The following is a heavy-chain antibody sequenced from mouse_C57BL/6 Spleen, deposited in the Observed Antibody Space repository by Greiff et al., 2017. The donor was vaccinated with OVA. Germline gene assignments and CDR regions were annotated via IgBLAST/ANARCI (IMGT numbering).Heavy chain of an antibody. Sequence: EVMLVESGGGLVKPGGSLKLSCAASGFTFSDYGMHWVRQAPEKGLEWVAYISSGSSTIYYADKVKGRVTISRDNAKNTLFLQMTSLRSEDTAMYYCARPGWAEDWFAYWGQGTLVTVSA. D-gene: IGHD1-1*02. V-gene: IGHV5-17*01. CDR1: GFTFSDYG. CDR3: ARPGWAEDWFAY. J-gene: IGHJ3*01. CDR2: ISSGSSTI.